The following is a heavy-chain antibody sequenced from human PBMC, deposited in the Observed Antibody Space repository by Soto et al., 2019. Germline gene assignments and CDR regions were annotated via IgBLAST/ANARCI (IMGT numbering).Heavy chain of an antibody. J-gene: IGHJ4*02. CDR2: ISYDGNNK. CDR1: GFTFSPYA. Sequence: QVQLVESGGGVVQPGRSLRFSCAASGFTFSPYAMHWVRQAPGKGLEWVAVISYDGNNKNYADSVKGRLAISRDNSRNTLYLQMNSLRAEDTAVYYCARARLDTPALDYWGQGTLVTVSS. V-gene: IGHV3-30*09. D-gene: IGHD2-2*01. CDR3: ARARLDTPALDY.